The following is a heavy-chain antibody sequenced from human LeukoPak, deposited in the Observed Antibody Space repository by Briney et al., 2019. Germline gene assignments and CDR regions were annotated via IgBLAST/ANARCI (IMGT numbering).Heavy chain of an antibody. CDR2: IKPKTDGETT. J-gene: IGHJ4*02. Sequence: GGSLRLSCAASGFTFSNAYMNWVRQAPGKGLEWVGRIKPKTDGETTEYATPVKDRFSISRDDSKSMMYLQMNSLKTEDTAVYYCTTQSGAWNFDYWGQGTLVTVSS. V-gene: IGHV3-15*07. D-gene: IGHD1-1*01. CDR1: GFTFSNAY. CDR3: TTQSGAWNFDY.